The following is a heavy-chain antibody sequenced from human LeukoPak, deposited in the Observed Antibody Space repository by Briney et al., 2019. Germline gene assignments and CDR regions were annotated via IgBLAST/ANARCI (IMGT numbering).Heavy chain of an antibody. J-gene: IGHJ5*02. CDR2: IIPILGIA. V-gene: IGHV1-69*04. CDR1: GGTFSSYA. CDR3: ARWNRYCSRTSCPMGGENWFDP. Sequence: SVKVPCKASGGTFSSYAISWVRQAPGQGLEWMGRIIPILGIATSAQKFRGSVTITADKAKGRAYMGLGSLRSDDTAVYYCARWNRYCSRTSCPMGGENWFDPWGQGTLVTVSS. D-gene: IGHD2-2*01.